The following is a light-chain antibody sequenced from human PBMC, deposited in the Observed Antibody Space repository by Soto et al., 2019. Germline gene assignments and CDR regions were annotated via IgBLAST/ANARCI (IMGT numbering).Light chain of an antibody. J-gene: IGKJ5*01. Sequence: VLRSSPAIIKLCPGQRDTLSCMASQSVRSRLAWYQQKPGQAPRLLIYDVSNRATGIPARFSGSGSGTDFALTISSLEPEDFAVYYCQQREYWQVPSGQGTRLE. CDR2: DVS. CDR1: QSVRSR. V-gene: IGKV3D-11*02. CDR3: QQREYWQVP.